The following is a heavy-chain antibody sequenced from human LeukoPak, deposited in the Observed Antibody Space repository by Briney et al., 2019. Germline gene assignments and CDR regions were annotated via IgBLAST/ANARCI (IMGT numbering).Heavy chain of an antibody. D-gene: IGHD3-10*01. V-gene: IGHV3-23*01. CDR2: LSGTGGTR. Sequence: GGSLRLSCTASGFSFSSYAMTWVRQAPGKGLEWVSALSGTGGTRYYANSVKGRFTISRDNSKNTVYPQMNSLRADDTAVYYCAKDRIGTYYFFDSWGQGTLVTVSS. CDR1: GFSFSSYA. J-gene: IGHJ4*02. CDR3: AKDRIGTYYFFDS.